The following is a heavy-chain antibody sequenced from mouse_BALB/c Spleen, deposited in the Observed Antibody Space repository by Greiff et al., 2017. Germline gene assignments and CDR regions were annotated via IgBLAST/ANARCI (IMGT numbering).Heavy chain of an antibody. D-gene: IGHD2-3*01. J-gene: IGHJ3*01. CDR3: ARGDGYSSSWFAY. CDR2: IWAGGST. V-gene: IGHV2-9*02. CDR1: GLSLTSYG. Sequence: VQLQQSGPGLVAPSQSLSITCTVSGLSLTSYGVHWVRQPPGKGLEWLGVIWAGGSTNYNSALMSRLSISKDNSKSQVFLKMNSLQTDDTAMYYCARGDGYSSSWFAYWGQGTLVTVSA.